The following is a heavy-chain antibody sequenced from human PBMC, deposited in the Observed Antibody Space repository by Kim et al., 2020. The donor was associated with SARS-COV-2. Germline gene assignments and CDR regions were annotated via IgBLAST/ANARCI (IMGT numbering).Heavy chain of an antibody. J-gene: IGHJ5*02. CDR1: GDTISNSP. V-gene: IGHV1-69*04. CDR3: ARDRETDIITAWFHL. D-gene: IGHD3-16*01. Sequence: SVKVSCKASGDTISNSPISWVRQAPGQGPEWMGRIIPVVGLANYAQRFQDRVKITADKSTNTAYMELSSLRSDDTAVYYCARDRETDIITAWFHLWCQG. CDR2: IIPVVGLA.